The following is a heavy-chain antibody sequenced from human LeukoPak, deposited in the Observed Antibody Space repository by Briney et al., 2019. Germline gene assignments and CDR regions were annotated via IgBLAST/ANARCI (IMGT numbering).Heavy chain of an antibody. D-gene: IGHD1-7*01. CDR2: IYYSGST. CDR1: GGSISSGGYY. CDR3: ARWNYSYYYYYMDV. V-gene: IGHV4-31*03. J-gene: IGHJ6*03. Sequence: SETLSLTCTVSGGSISSGGYYWSWIRQHPGKGLEWIGYIYYSGSTYYNPSLKSRVTISVDTSKNQFSLKLSSVTAAETAVYYCARWNYSYYYYYMDVWGKGTTVTVSS.